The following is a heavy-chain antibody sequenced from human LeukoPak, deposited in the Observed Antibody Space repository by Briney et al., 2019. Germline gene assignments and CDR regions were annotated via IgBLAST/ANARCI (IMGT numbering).Heavy chain of an antibody. CDR2: IKQDGSEK. J-gene: IGHJ4*02. CDR1: GFTFSSYW. V-gene: IGHV3-7*04. D-gene: IGHD2-21*01. CDR3: ARDDSGLIPFDY. Sequence: GGSLRLSCAASGFTFSSYWMTWVRQAPGKGLEWVANIKQDGSEKYHVDSVKGRFTISRDNAKNSLFLQMNSLRAGDTAIYYCARDDSGLIPFDYWGQGTLVTVSS.